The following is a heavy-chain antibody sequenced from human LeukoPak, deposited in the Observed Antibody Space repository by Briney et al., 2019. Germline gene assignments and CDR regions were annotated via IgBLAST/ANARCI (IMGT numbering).Heavy chain of an antibody. CDR2: MNPNSGNT. V-gene: IGHV1-8*02. Sequence: ASVKVSCKASGGTFSSYAINWVRQATGQGLEWMGWMNPNSGNTGHAQKFQGRVTMTRNTSISTAYMELSSLRSEDTAVYYCTSRGRSCSGGSCEWVDYWGQGTLVTVSS. J-gene: IGHJ4*02. CDR3: TSRGRSCSGGSCEWVDY. CDR1: GGTFSSYA. D-gene: IGHD2-15*01.